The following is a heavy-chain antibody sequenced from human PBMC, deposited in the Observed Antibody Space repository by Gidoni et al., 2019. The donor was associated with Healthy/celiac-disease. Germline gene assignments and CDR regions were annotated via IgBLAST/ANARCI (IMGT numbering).Heavy chain of an antibody. D-gene: IGHD6-6*01. CDR3: AKDMGSSIADPFDY. J-gene: IGHJ4*02. V-gene: IGHV3-9*01. CDR1: GFTFDDYA. CDR2: ISWNSGSI. Sequence: EVQLVESGGGLVQPGRSLRLSCAASGFTFDDYAMHWVRQAPGKGLEWVSGISWNSGSIGYADSVKGRFTISRDNAKNSLYLQMNSLRAEDTALYYCAKDMGSSIADPFDYWGQGTLVTVSS.